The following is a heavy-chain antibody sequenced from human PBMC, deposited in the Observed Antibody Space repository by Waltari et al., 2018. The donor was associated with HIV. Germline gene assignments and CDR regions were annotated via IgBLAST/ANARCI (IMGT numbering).Heavy chain of an antibody. V-gene: IGHV1-46*01. J-gene: IGHJ4*02. D-gene: IGHD3-10*02. CDR3: GRGLLSPMLFGNSGDY. Sequence: QVQVVQSGAEVTKPGASLKFSCKASGYTFSSHYMHWVRQAPGQGLEWMGITNPRGGRTRSAQEFQGKFTMTRETFTGTVYMELSSLRSHETAIYSWGRGLLSPMLFGNSGDYWGQGTLVTVSS. CDR2: TNPRGGRT. CDR1: GYTFSSHY.